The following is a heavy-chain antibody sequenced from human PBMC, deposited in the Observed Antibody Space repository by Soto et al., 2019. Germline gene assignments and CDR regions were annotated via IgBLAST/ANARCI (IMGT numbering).Heavy chain of an antibody. CDR2: IYPGDSDT. D-gene: IGHD2-15*01. CDR3: ARPSHSCSGGSCSSHNYYGMDV. V-gene: IGHV5-51*01. J-gene: IGHJ6*02. CDR1: GYSFTSYW. Sequence: PGESLKISCKGSGYSFTSYWIGWVRQMPGKGLEWMGIIYPGDSDTRYSPSFQGQVTISADKSISTAYLQWSSLKASDTAMYYCARPSHSCSGGSCSSHNYYGMDVWGQGTTVTV.